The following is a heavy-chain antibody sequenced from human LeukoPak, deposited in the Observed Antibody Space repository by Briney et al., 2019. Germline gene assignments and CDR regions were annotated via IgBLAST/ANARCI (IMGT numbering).Heavy chain of an antibody. D-gene: IGHD3-22*01. Sequence: GGSLRLSCAASGFTFSSYSMNWVRQAPGKGLEWVSSTSSSSSYIYYADSVKGRFTISRDNAKNSLYLQMNSLRAEDTAVYYCARAPSEIGGYYPEYFRHWGQGTLVTVSS. CDR3: ARAPSEIGGYYPEYFRH. V-gene: IGHV3-21*01. CDR1: GFTFSSYS. CDR2: TSSSSSYI. J-gene: IGHJ1*01.